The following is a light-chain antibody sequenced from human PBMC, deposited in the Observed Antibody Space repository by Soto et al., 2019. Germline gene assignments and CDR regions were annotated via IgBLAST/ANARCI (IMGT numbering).Light chain of an antibody. CDR3: QQYDNFPRAIN. CDR2: DAS. V-gene: IGKV1-33*01. Sequence: DIQMTQSPSSLSASVGDRVTISVEASQDISNYLHWYQQKPGKAPKLLIYDASNLETGVPSRFSGSGSGTDFTFTISSLQPEDIATYYCQQYDNFPRAINFGQGTRLEIK. CDR1: QDISNY. J-gene: IGKJ5*01.